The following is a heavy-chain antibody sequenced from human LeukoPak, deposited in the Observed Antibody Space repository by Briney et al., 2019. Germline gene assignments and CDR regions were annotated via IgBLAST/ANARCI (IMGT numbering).Heavy chain of an antibody. D-gene: IGHD5-12*01. V-gene: IGHV4-4*02. J-gene: IGHJ4*02. CDR1: SGFISDGTW. CDR2: IDHSGGT. Sequence: SETLSLTCAVSSGFISDGTWWTWVRQPPGKGLEWIGQIDHSGGTDYNPSLKSRVTISLDKSKCQLSLNLRSVTAADTAIYYCAKHRGYAFDSWGQGTLVTVSS. CDR3: AKHRGYAFDS.